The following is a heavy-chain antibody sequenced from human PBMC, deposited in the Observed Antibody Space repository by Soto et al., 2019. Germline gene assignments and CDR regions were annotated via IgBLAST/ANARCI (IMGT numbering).Heavy chain of an antibody. D-gene: IGHD3-10*01. J-gene: IGHJ4*02. CDR3: ATNYYYSSSYRYYFNQ. V-gene: IGHV3-21*05. CDR1: GFIFSSYS. Sequence: GGSLRLSCAGSGFIFSSYSMTWVRQAPGKGLEWLSFISSSDTYIYYADSVKGRFTISRDNDKKSLYLQMNSLRAEDTAVYYCATNYYYSSSYRYYFNQWGQGTLVT. CDR2: ISSSDTYI.